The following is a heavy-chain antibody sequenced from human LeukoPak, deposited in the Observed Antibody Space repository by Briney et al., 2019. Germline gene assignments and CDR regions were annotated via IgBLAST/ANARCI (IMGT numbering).Heavy chain of an antibody. J-gene: IGHJ5*02. D-gene: IGHD5-18*01. Sequence: GGSLTLSCAASGFTFSSYAMSWVRQAPGKGLEWVSVISGNGGRTYYADSVKGRFTIYRDNSRNTLYLQMNSLRAEDTALYYCAKVRDLDTVLGRFDKWGQGTLVTVSS. CDR2: ISGNGGRT. CDR1: GFTFSSYA. CDR3: AKVRDLDTVLGRFDK. V-gene: IGHV3-23*01.